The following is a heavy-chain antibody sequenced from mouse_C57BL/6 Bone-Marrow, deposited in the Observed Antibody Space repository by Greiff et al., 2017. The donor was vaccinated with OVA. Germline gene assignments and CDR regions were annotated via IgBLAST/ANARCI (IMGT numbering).Heavy chain of an antibody. Sequence: QVQLQQSGPGLVQPSQSLSITCTVSGFSLTSYGVHWVRQSPGKGLEWLGVIWSGGSTDYNAAFISRLSISKDNSKSQVFFKMNSLQADDTAIYYCARMGWLLPLYAKDYWGQGTSVTVSS. J-gene: IGHJ4*01. CDR3: ARMGWLLPLYAKDY. V-gene: IGHV2-2*01. CDR1: GFSLTSYG. CDR2: IWSGGST. D-gene: IGHD2-3*01.